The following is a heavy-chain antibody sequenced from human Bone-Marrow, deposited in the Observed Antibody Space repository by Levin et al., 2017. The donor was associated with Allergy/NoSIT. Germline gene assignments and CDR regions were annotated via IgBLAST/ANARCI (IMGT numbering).Heavy chain of an antibody. CDR3: AKGSSGWFQEKDS. Sequence: GESLKISCTASGFTFDTYAMTWVRQAPGKGLAWVSAISGSGDMTSYADSVKGRFTVSRDNSKNILFLQMDSLRVEDPAVFYCAKGSSGWFQEKDSWGQGTLVTVSS. CDR2: ISGSGDMT. J-gene: IGHJ4*02. CDR1: GFTFDTYA. V-gene: IGHV3-23*01. D-gene: IGHD3-22*01.